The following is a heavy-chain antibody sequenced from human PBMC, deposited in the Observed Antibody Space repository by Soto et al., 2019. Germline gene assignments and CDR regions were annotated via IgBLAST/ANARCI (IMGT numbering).Heavy chain of an antibody. Sequence: SVKVSCKALGNTFTYRYLHWVRQAPGQALEWMGWITPFNGDVHYAQKFQERVTITRDRSINTAYMRMSSLRSEDTAMYYCASGGAGSGPFTWELPDHWG. CDR2: ITPFNGDV. V-gene: IGHV1-45*02. J-gene: IGHJ4*01. CDR1: GNTFTYRY. CDR3: ASGGAGSGPFTWELPDH. D-gene: IGHD1-26*01.